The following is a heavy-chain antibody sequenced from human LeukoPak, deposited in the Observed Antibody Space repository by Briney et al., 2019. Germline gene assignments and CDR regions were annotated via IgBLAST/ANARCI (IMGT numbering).Heavy chain of an antibody. CDR3: ARARPDDAFDI. J-gene: IGHJ3*02. V-gene: IGHV3-11*04. Sequence: GGSLRLSCAAAGFTFSDYYMSWIRQAPGKGLEWVSYISSSGSTIYYADSVKGRFTISRDNAKNSLYLQMNSLRAEDTAVYYCARARPDDAFDIWGQGTMVTVSS. CDR1: GFTFSDYY. CDR2: ISSSGSTI.